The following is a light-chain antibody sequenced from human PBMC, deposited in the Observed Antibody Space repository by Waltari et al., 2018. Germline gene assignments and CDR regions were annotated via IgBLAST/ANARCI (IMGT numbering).Light chain of an antibody. V-gene: IGKV1-9*01. CDR3: QQFSSYPYT. CDR2: SAS. CDR1: QGISSY. Sequence: DIQLTQSPSFLSASVGDRVTITCRASQGISSYLAWYQQRPGKAPKIMIYSASTLESGVPSRFSCSGSGTEFTLTISSLQPEDFATYYCQQFSSYPYTFGQGTKLEFK. J-gene: IGKJ2*01.